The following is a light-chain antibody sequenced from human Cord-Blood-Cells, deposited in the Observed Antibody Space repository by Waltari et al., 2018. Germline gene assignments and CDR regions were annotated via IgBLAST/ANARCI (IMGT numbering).Light chain of an antibody. J-gene: IGKJ3*01. V-gene: IGKV4-1*01. Sequence: DIVMTQSPDSLAVSLGERATINCKSSQSVLYSSNNKNYLAWYQHKPGQPPKLLIYWAATRESGVPDRFSGSRSGTDFTLTISSLQAEDVAVYYCQQYYSTPLTFGPGTKVDIK. CDR2: WAA. CDR3: QQYYSTPLT. CDR1: QSVLYSSNNKNY.